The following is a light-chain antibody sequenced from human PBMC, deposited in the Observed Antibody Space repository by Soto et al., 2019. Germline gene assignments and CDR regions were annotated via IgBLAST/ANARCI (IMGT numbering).Light chain of an antibody. CDR3: SSFTSSITYV. CDR2: EVS. Sequence: QSALTQPASVSGSPGQSITISCTGTSSDVGGFNYVSWYQQQPGRAPKLILYEVSNRPSGVAHRFTGSKSGNTASLTIPGLQAEDEADYYCSSFTSSITYVFGTGTKVTVL. J-gene: IGLJ1*01. V-gene: IGLV2-14*01. CDR1: SSDVGGFNY.